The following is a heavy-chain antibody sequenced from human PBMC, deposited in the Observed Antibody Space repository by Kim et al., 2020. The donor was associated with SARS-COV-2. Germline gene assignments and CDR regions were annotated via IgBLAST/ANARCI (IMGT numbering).Heavy chain of an antibody. D-gene: IGHD2-2*01. J-gene: IGHJ6*02. Sequence: ASVKVSCKASGYSFTNYFIHWVRQAPGQGLEWVGIINPNGGNTKFAQKFQGRVTMTRDTSTSTVYMELSRLGSDDTALYFCARGFCSSSTCYPTARDYYHGMDDWGQGPTVIVS. CDR1: GYSFTNYF. CDR2: INPNGGNT. CDR3: ARGFCSSSTCYPTARDYYHGMDD. V-gene: IGHV1-46*01.